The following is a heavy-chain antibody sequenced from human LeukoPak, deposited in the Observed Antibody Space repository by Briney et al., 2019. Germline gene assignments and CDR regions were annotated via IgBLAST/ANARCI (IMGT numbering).Heavy chain of an antibody. CDR3: ARVLDYDILTGYLFDY. Sequence: ASVKVSCKASGGIFSSYAISWVRQAPGQGLEWMGGIIPIFGTANYAQKFQGRVTITADESTSTAYMELSSLRSEDTAVYYCARVLDYDILTGYLFDYWGQGTLVTVSS. D-gene: IGHD3-9*01. J-gene: IGHJ4*02. CDR1: GGIFSSYA. V-gene: IGHV1-69*01. CDR2: IIPIFGTA.